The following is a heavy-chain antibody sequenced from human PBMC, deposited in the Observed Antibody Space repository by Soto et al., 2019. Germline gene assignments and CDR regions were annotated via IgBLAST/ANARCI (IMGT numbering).Heavy chain of an antibody. CDR1: GFTFSSSA. CDR3: ARDAYSSGPLDY. Sequence: PGGSLRLTCPASGFTFSSSAMHWDRQAPGKGLEWVAVISYDGSNKYYADSVKGRFTISRDNSKNTLYLQMNSLRAEDTAVYYCARDAYSSGPLDYWGQGTLVTVSS. D-gene: IGHD6-19*01. CDR2: ISYDGSNK. J-gene: IGHJ4*02. V-gene: IGHV3-30-3*01.